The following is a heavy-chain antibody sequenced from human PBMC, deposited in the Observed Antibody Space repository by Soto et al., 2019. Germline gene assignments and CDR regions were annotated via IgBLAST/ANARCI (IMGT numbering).Heavy chain of an antibody. J-gene: IGHJ4*02. V-gene: IGHV3-21*01. CDR2: ISSSSSYI. CDR1: GFTFSSYS. Sequence: SLRLSCAASGFTFSSYSMNWVRQAPGKGLEWVSSISSSSSYIYYADSVKGRFTISRDNAKNSLYLQMNSLRAEDTAVYYCARAGGNVLRFLEWLFPFDYWGQGTLVTVSS. D-gene: IGHD3-3*01. CDR3: ARAGGNVLRFLEWLFPFDY.